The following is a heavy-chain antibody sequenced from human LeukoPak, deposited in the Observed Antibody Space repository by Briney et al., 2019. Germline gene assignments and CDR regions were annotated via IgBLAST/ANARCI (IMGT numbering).Heavy chain of an antibody. CDR2: IGGSGGST. CDR3: AKGGLGYSGSYYVGY. J-gene: IGHJ4*02. CDR1: GFTFSSYA. V-gene: IGHV3-23*01. Sequence: GGSLLLSSAASGFTFSSYAMSCVRQAPGKGLEWVSAIGGSGGSTYYADSVKSRFTISRDNSKNTLYLQMNSLRAEDTAVYYCAKGGLGYSGSYYVGYWGQGTLVTVAS. D-gene: IGHD1-26*01.